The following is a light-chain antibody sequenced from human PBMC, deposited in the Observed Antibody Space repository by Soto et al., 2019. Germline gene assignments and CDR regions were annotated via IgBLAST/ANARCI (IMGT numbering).Light chain of an antibody. CDR2: GAS. V-gene: IGKV3-20*01. CDR1: PSVSGSN. Sequence: VLTRFTRKRSLSPVQSAALSCRASPSVSGSNLAWYQQKPGQAPRLVIYGASSRATGIPDRFSGSGSGTDFTLSITSLDPQDFAVDSCQQYGSFGQGTKVDIK. J-gene: IGKJ1*01. CDR3: QQYGS.